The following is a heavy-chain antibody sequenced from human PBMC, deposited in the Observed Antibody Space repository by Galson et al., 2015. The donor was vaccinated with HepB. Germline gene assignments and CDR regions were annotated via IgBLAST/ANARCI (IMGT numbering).Heavy chain of an antibody. D-gene: IGHD2-15*01. J-gene: IGHJ3*02. Sequence: SVKVSCKASGGTFSSYAISWVRQAPGQGLEWMGGIIPIFGTANYAQKFQGRVTITADESTSTAYMELSSLRSEDTAVYYCARERRAVVVAANQGESSNAFDIWGQGTMVTVSS. CDR3: ARERRAVVVAANQGESSNAFDI. V-gene: IGHV1-69*13. CDR1: GGTFSSYA. CDR2: IIPIFGTA.